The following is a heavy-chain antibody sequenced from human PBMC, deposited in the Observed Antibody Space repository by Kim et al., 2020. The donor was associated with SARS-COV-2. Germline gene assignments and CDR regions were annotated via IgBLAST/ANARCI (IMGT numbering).Heavy chain of an antibody. Sequence: GGSLRLSCAASGFTFSRHNMNWVRQAPGKGLEWISSLSSSRSYIYYADSVKGRFTISRDNVKNSLYLQMNSLRAEDTAVYYCARDSGDSDYFYHYPMDVWGQGTTVSVSS. V-gene: IGHV3-21*06. J-gene: IGHJ6*02. CDR2: LSSSRSYI. CDR3: ARDSGDSDYFYHYPMDV. CDR1: GFTFSRHN. D-gene: IGHD3-16*01.